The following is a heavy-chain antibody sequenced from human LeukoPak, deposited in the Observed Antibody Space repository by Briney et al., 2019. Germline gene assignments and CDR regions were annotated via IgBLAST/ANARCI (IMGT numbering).Heavy chain of an antibody. CDR3: ARYGNLKVLDV. D-gene: IGHD1-14*01. Sequence: GGSLRLSCAASGFTFSSHGMHWVRQAPGKGLEWVAVIWYDGSEKYYAESVKGRFTISRDNSKNMLYLQIYSLRPEDTALYYCARYGNLKVLDVWGQGTMVTVPS. CDR2: IWYDGSEK. CDR1: GFTFSSHG. V-gene: IGHV3-33*01. J-gene: IGHJ3*01.